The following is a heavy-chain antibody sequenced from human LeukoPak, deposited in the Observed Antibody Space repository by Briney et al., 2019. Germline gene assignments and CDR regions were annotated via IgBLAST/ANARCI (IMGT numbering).Heavy chain of an antibody. CDR3: ARTTHVLLSFGELSHDAFDI. CDR2: INPNSGGT. V-gene: IGHV1/OR15-1*01. CDR1: GYIFTDYY. J-gene: IGHJ3*02. D-gene: IGHD3-10*01. Sequence: ASVKVSCKASGYIFTDYYMHWVRQAPGQELGWMGRINPNSGGTNYAQKFQGRVTMTRDTSISTAYTELSSLRSEDTAVYYCARTTHVLLSFGELSHDAFDIWGQGTMVTVSS.